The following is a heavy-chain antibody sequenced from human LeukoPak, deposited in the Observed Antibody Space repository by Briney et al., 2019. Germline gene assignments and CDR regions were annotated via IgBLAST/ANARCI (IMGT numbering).Heavy chain of an antibody. J-gene: IGHJ4*02. V-gene: IGHV3-23*01. CDR3: TRLAVAGYY. Sequence: GGSLRLSCAASGFTFSSHAMSWVRQAPGKGLEWVSAISGSGGSKYYADTVRGRFGIYRDNSKNTLSLQMNSLKIEDTAVYYCTRLAVAGYYWGQGTLVTVSS. CDR1: GFTFSSHA. CDR2: ISGSGGSK. D-gene: IGHD6-19*01.